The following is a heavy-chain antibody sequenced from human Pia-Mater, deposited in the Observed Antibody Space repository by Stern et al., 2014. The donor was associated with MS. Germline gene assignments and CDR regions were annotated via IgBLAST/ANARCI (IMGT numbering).Heavy chain of an antibody. J-gene: IGHJ4*02. CDR1: GYSFSNYW. V-gene: IGHV5-51*03. CDR3: ATAPPRGYTYGNFDY. CDR2: IYPGDSAH. D-gene: IGHD5-18*01. Sequence: VQLVQSGTEVKKPGESLKISCKGSGYSFSNYWIGRVGQMPGQGLERTGIIYPGDSAHRISPSFQGQVTISADKSNNTAYLQWSSLKASDTAIYYCATAPPRGYTYGNFDYWGQGTLVTVSS.